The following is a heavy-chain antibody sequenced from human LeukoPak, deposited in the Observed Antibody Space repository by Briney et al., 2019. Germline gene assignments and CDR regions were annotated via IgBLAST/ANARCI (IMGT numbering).Heavy chain of an antibody. CDR3: ARGSFQGYCSSTSCYLIDY. D-gene: IGHD2-2*01. J-gene: IGHJ4*02. Sequence: SVKVSCKASGGTFSSYAISWVRQAPGQGLEWMGGIIPIFGTANYAQKFQGRVTITADKSTSTAYMELSSLRSVDTAVYYCARGSFQGYCSSTSCYLIDYWGQGTLVTVSS. V-gene: IGHV1-69*06. CDR1: GGTFSSYA. CDR2: IIPIFGTA.